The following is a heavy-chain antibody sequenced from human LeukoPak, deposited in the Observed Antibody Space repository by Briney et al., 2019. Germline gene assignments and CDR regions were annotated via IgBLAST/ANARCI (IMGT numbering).Heavy chain of an antibody. CDR3: ARGRYYDRRFDP. CDR2: INSDGSAT. J-gene: IGHJ5*02. V-gene: IGHV3-74*01. CDR1: GFTFGSPW. Sequence: GGSLRLSCAASGFTFGSPWMHWVRQAPGKGLVWVSRINSDGSATAYADSVKGRFTISRDNAENTLYLQMNSLRAEDTAVYYCARGRYYDRRFDPWGQGTLVTVSS. D-gene: IGHD3-22*01.